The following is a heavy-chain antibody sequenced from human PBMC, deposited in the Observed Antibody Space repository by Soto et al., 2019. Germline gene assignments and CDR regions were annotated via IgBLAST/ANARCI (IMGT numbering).Heavy chain of an antibody. V-gene: IGHV3-23*01. CDR2: ISGSGVIK. Sequence: EVQLLQSGGGWVQPGGSLRLSCAASGFTFSNYAMAWVRQAPGTGLEWVSSISGSGVIKYYADSVQGRFTISRDNSNNTLSVQMNSLRVEDTAIYYCAKDLTSMVRVVLPSPWGQGILVTVSS. D-gene: IGHD3-10*01. CDR1: GFTFSNYA. J-gene: IGHJ5*02. CDR3: AKDLTSMVRVVLPSP.